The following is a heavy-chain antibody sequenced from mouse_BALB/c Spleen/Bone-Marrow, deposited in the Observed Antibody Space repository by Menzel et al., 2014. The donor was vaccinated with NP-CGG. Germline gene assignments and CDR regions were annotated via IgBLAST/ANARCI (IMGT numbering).Heavy chain of an antibody. CDR1: GFSLTSYG. CDR3: ARALDSSGYGFAY. J-gene: IGHJ3*01. Sequence: VKLMESGPGLVSPSQSPSITCTVSGFSLTSYGVHWVRQPPGKGLEWLGVIWAGGGTNYNSALMSRLGISKDNSKSQVFLKMNSLQTDDTAMYYCARALDSSGYGFAYWGQGTLVTVSA. V-gene: IGHV2-9*02. CDR2: IWAGGGT. D-gene: IGHD3-2*01.